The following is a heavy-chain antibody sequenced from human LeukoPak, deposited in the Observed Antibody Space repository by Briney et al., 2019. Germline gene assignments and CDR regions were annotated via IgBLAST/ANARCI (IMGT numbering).Heavy chain of an antibody. V-gene: IGHV3-23*01. CDR3: ARSYSSSRGTFDY. CDR2: ISVSGGGT. Sequence: GGSLRLSCAASGFTFSSYAMSWVRQAPGKGLEWVSSISVSGGGTYYADSVKGRFTISRDNAKNSLYLQMNSLRAEDTAVYYCARSYSSSRGTFDYWGQGTLVTVSS. CDR1: GFTFSSYA. J-gene: IGHJ4*02. D-gene: IGHD6-6*01.